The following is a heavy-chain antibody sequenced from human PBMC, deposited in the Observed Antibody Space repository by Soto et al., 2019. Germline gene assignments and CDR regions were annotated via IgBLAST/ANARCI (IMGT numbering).Heavy chain of an antibody. CDR2: VYYSGTT. CDR1: GGSVNDKTYY. V-gene: IGHV4-61*01. Sequence: SEPLSLTCSVSGGSVNDKTYYRSWIRQPPGKSLAWIGYVYYSGTTNYNPSLKSRVTISVDLSKNQFSLRLSSVTTADTALYYCARTTAVPNSLRSRYFFDYWGQGTLVTVSS. D-gene: IGHD4-17*01. CDR3: ARTTAVPNSLRSRYFFDY. J-gene: IGHJ4*02.